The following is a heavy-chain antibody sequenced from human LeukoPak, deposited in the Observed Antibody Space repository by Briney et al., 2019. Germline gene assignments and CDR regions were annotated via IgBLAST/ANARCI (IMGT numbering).Heavy chain of an antibody. D-gene: IGHD3-16*01. CDR2: IYHSGSGST. Sequence: PSQTLSLTCTVSGGSISSGGHSWSWIRQPPGKGLEWIGYIYHSGSGSTYYNPSLKSRVTISIDKSKNQFSLKLSSVTAADTAVYYCARHRPALRLGELLGPFDYWGQGTLVTVSS. V-gene: IGHV4-30-2*01. CDR3: ARHRPALRLGELLGPFDY. CDR1: GGSISSGGHS. J-gene: IGHJ4*02.